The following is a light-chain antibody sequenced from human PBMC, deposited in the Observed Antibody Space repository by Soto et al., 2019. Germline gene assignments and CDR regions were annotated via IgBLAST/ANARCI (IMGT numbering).Light chain of an antibody. Sequence: ENVLTQSPDTLSLSPGERATLSCRASQSVGNNYLAWYHQKPGQPTRLLIVRASVRSTGIPDRVSGSGSGTDFTLTIFRLGPEDSGMYYCQQYYVSPWTFGQGTKVEIK. CDR2: RAS. V-gene: IGKV3-20*01. J-gene: IGKJ1*01. CDR3: QQYYVSPWT. CDR1: QSVGNNY.